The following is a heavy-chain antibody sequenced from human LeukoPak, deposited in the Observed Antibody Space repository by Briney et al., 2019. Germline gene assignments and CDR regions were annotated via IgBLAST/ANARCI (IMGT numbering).Heavy chain of an antibody. D-gene: IGHD5-18*01. CDR1: GGSFSGYY. V-gene: IGHV4-34*01. J-gene: IGHJ6*04. CDR2: INHSRST. Sequence: SETLSLTCAVYGGSFSGYYWSWIRQPPGKGLDWSGEINHSRSTNYNPSLKSRVTISVDTSKNQFSLKLSSVTAADTAVYYCARVQLSSPYYDWGMDVWGKGTTVSVSS. CDR3: ARVQLSSPYYDWGMDV.